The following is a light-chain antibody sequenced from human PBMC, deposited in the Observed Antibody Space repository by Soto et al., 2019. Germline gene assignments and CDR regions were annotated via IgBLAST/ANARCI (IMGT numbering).Light chain of an antibody. Sequence: QSALTQPASVSGSPVQSITISCTGTSSDVGSYNYVSWYQQYAGKAPKLIIYGVSNRPSGLSNRFSASKSGNTASLTISGLLAEDEADYYCSSYASSSPPYVFGTGTKVTVL. J-gene: IGLJ1*01. V-gene: IGLV2-14*03. CDR1: SSDVGSYNY. CDR2: GVS. CDR3: SSYASSSPPYV.